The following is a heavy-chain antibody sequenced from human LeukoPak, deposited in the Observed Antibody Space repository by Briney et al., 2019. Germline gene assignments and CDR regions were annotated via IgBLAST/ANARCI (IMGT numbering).Heavy chain of an antibody. Sequence: GASVKVSCKASGGTFSSYTISWVRQAPGQGLEWMGRNIPILGIANYAQKFQGRLTITADKSTSTAYMELSSLRSEDTAVYYCAQMVGAVVPAAMVSWWFDPWGQGTLVTVSS. J-gene: IGHJ5*02. CDR2: NIPILGIA. CDR3: AQMVGAVVPAAMVSWWFDP. V-gene: IGHV1-69*02. D-gene: IGHD2-2*01. CDR1: GGTFSSYT.